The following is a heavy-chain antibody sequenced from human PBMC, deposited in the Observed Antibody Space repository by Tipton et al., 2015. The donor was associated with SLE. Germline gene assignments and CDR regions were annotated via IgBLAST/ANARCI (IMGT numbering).Heavy chain of an antibody. D-gene: IGHD4-11*01. J-gene: IGHJ5*02. CDR2: IYHSRTA. CDR1: GGSISSSRYY. V-gene: IGHV4-39*07. Sequence: TLSLTCTVSGGSISSSRYYWGWIRQPPGKGLEWIGSIYHSRTAYYNPSLKSRVTISVDTSKNQISLKLSSVTAADTAVYYCARYPESNYHWFGPWGQGALVTVSS. CDR3: ARYPESNYHWFGP.